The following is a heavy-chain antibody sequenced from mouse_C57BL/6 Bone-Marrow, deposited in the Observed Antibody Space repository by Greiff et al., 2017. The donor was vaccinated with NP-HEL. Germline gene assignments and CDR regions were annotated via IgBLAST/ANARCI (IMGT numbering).Heavy chain of an antibody. D-gene: IGHD1-1*01. CDR2: IDPENGDT. V-gene: IGHV14-4*01. Sequence: EVMLVESGAELVRPGASVKLSCTASGFNIKDDYMHWVKQRPEQGLEWIGWIDPENGDTEYASKFQGKATITADTSSNTAYLQLSSLTSEDTAVYYCTTGDYYGSSYDDYWGQGTTLTVSS. CDR1: GFNIKDDY. J-gene: IGHJ2*01. CDR3: TTGDYYGSSYDDY.